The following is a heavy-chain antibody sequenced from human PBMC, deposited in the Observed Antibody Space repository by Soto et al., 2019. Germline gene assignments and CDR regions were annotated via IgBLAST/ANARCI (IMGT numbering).Heavy chain of an antibody. CDR3: AREGYYDHFDY. CDR1: GFTFSSYS. Sequence: PGGSLRLSCAASGFTFSSYSMNWVRQAPGKGLEWVSYISSSSSTIYYADSVKGRFTISRDNAKNSLYLQMNSLRAEDTAVYYCAREGYYDHFDYWGQGTLVTVSS. D-gene: IGHD3-22*01. J-gene: IGHJ4*02. V-gene: IGHV3-48*01. CDR2: ISSSSSTI.